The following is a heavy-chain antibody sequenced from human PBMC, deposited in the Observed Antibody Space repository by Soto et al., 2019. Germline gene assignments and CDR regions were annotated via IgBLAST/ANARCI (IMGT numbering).Heavy chain of an antibody. D-gene: IGHD1-26*01. CDR1: GFSLTTSGAG. Sequence: QITLKESGPTLVKPTQTLTLTCTYSGFSLTTSGAGVVWIRQPPGKALEWLDLISWKDDKRYNPGLESRLTITKDTSKNQVILTLTNMDPVETATYFCAHRYGGNYYRCYFDSWGQGTLVTVSS. CDR2: ISWKDDK. CDR3: AHRYGGNYYRCYFDS. V-gene: IGHV2-5*01. J-gene: IGHJ4*02.